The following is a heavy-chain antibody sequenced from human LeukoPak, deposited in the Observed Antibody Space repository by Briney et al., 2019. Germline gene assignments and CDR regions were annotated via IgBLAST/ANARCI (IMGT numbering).Heavy chain of an antibody. D-gene: IGHD6-19*01. J-gene: IGHJ4*02. CDR2: INPNSGGT. CDR1: GYTFTGYY. CDR3: AREMNSSGWSDDEPDY. Sequence: ASVKVSCKASGYTFTGYYMHWVRQAPGQGLEWMGWINPNSGGTNYAQKFQGRVTMTRDTSISTAYMELSRLRSDDTAVYYCAREMNSSGWSDDEPDYWGQGTLVTVSS. V-gene: IGHV1-2*02.